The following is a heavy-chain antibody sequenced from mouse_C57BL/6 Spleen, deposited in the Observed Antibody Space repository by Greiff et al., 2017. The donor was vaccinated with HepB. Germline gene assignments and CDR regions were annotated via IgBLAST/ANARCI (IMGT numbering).Heavy chain of an antibody. V-gene: IGHV1-77*01. J-gene: IGHJ2*01. CDR3: ARCPYEKDYYFDY. Sequence: VKLQESGAELVKPGASVKISCKASGYTFTDYYINWVKQRPGQGLEWIGKIGPGSSSTYYNEKFKGKATLTADKSASTAYMQLSSLTYEDSAVYFCARCPYEKDYYFDYWGQGTTLTVSS. CDR2: IGPGSSST. D-gene: IGHD2-3*01. CDR1: GYTFTDYY.